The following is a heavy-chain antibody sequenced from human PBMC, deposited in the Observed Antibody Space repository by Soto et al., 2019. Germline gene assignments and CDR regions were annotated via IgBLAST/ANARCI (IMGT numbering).Heavy chain of an antibody. V-gene: IGHV3-33*01. J-gene: IGHJ6*02. CDR3: AREDAAGGGYYYGMDV. CDR1: GFTFSSYG. Sequence: QVHLVESGGGVVQPGRSLTLSCAASGFTFSSYGMHWVRQAPGKGLEWVAVIWYDGSNKYYADFVKGRFTISRDNFKNTLYLQRNSLRAEDTAVYYCAREDAAGGGYYYGMDVWGQGTTVTVSS. CDR2: IWYDGSNK. D-gene: IGHD6-19*01.